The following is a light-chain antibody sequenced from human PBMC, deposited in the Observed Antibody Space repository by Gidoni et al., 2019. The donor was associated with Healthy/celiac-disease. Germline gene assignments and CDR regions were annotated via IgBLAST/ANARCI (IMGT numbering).Light chain of an antibody. J-gene: IGKJ2*01. V-gene: IGKV3-15*01. CDR2: GAS. Sequence: EIAMTQSPATLSVSLGERATPSCRASQSVSSNLAWYQQKPGQAPRLLIYGASTRATGIPARFSGSGSGTEFTLTISSLQSEDFAVYYCQQYNNWPMYTFGQGTKLEIK. CDR3: QQYNNWPMYT. CDR1: QSVSSN.